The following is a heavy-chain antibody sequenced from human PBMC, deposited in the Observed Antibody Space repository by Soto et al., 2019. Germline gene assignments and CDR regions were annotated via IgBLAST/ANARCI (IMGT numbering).Heavy chain of an antibody. Sequence: QVQLQESGPGLVKPSQTLSLTCTVSGGSISSGDYYWSWIRQPPGKGLEWIGYIYYSGSTYYNPSLNSRVTISVDTSKHQSSLKLSYLTAADTAVYYCARGVPRYYDSSGNQLDYLGQGTLVTVSS. CDR1: GGSISSGDYY. CDR3: ARGVPRYYDSSGNQLDY. D-gene: IGHD3-22*01. CDR2: IYYSGST. J-gene: IGHJ4*02. V-gene: IGHV4-30-4*01.